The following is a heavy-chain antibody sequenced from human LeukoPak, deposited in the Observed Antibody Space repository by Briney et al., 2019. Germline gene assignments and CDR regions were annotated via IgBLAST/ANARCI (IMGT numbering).Heavy chain of an antibody. Sequence: ASVKVSCKASGYTFTGYYMHWVRQAPGQGLEWMGWINPNSGGTNYAQKFQGRVTMTRDTSISTAYMELSRLRSDDTAVYYCARIWGSSTSCYDCLFDPWGQGTLVTVSS. V-gene: IGHV1-2*02. CDR3: ARIWGSSTSCYDCLFDP. J-gene: IGHJ5*02. CDR2: INPNSGGT. CDR1: GYTFTGYY. D-gene: IGHD2-2*01.